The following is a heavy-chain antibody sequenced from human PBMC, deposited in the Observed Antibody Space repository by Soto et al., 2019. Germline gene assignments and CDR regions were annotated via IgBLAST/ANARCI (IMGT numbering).Heavy chain of an antibody. CDR1: EYTITSFA. CDR3: AREGDHRDYDYGVDY. D-gene: IGHD5-12*01. CDR2: IIPGNDIT. Sequence: QVQLVQSGAEVKKPGASVKVSCKASEYTITSFAVHWVRQTPGQRLEWMGWIIPGNDITKYSPKFQDRITITSGTSASTVYTELSTLNSEDTAVYYCAREGDHRDYDYGVDYWGQGTLVTVSS. V-gene: IGHV1-3*01. J-gene: IGHJ4*02.